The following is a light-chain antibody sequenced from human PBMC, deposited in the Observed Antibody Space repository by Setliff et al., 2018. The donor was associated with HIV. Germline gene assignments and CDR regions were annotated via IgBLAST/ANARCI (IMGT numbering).Light chain of an antibody. CDR1: SNDVVSYNY. J-gene: IGLJ1*01. V-gene: IGLV2-14*01. CDR2: EVT. Sequence: QSALAQPASVSGSPGQSITISCTGTSNDVVSYNYVCWYQQHPGKAPKLMIYEVTNRPSGVSYRFSGSKSGNTASLTIAGLQAEEEADYYCSSYAGSNNLYVFGTGTKVTVL. CDR3: SSYAGSNNLYV.